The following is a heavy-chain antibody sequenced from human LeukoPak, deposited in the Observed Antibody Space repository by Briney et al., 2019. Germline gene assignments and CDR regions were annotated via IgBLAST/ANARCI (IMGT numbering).Heavy chain of an antibody. CDR3: ARGYGSGSYLY. CDR2: INWNGGRT. Sequence: GGSLRLSCAASGFTFDDYGMSWVRQAPGKGLEWVSGINWNGGRTGYADSVKGRFTISRDNAKNSLYLRMNSLRAEDTALYYCARGYGSGSYLYWGQGTLVSVSS. D-gene: IGHD3-10*01. J-gene: IGHJ4*02. V-gene: IGHV3-20*04. CDR1: GFTFDDYG.